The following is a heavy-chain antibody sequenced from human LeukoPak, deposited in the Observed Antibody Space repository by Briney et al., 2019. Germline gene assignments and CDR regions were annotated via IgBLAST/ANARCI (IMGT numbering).Heavy chain of an antibody. CDR3: AREKSDYGEYYFDY. Sequence: GSLRLSCAASGFTVSSNYMSWVRQAPGKGLEWVSVIYSGGSTYYADSVKGRFTISRDNSKNTLYLQMNSLRAEDTAVYYCAREKSDYGEYYFDYWGQGTLVTVSS. V-gene: IGHV3-53*01. CDR1: GFTVSSNY. D-gene: IGHD4-17*01. J-gene: IGHJ4*02. CDR2: IYSGGST.